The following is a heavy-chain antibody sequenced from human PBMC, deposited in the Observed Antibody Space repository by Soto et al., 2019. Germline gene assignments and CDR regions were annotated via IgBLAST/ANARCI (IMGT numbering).Heavy chain of an antibody. CDR2: IHYSGST. Sequence: PSETLSLTCTVSSGSVSSGSYYWSWIRQPPGKGLEWIGYIHYSGSTNYNPSLKSRVTISVDTSNNQFSLKLSSVTAADTAVYYCAREYSYGSGSHPIGVIYWGQGTLVTVSS. CDR1: SGSVSSGSYY. CDR3: AREYSYGSGSHPIGVIY. J-gene: IGHJ4*02. V-gene: IGHV4-61*01. D-gene: IGHD3-10*01.